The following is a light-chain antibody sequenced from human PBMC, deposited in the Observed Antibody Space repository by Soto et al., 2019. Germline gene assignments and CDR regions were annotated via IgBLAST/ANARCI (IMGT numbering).Light chain of an antibody. V-gene: IGLV2-14*01. CDR1: SSDVGGYNY. CDR2: EVS. J-gene: IGLJ2*01. CDR3: SSYTSSSTLV. Sequence: QYALTQPASVSGSPGQSITISCIGTSSDVGGYNYVSWYQQHPGKAPKLMIYEVSNRPSGVSNRFSGSKSGNTASLTISGLQAEDEADYYCSSYTSSSTLVFGGGTKVTVL.